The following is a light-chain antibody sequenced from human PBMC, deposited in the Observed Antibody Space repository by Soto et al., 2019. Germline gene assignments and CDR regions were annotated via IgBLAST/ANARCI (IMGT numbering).Light chain of an antibody. V-gene: IGKV3-11*01. J-gene: IGKJ5*01. CDR1: QSVSSY. Sequence: IVMTQSPATLSLSPGERATLSWWASQSVSSYLAWYQQKPGQAPRLLIYDASNRATGIPARFSGSGSGTDFILTIDSLEPEDFAVYYCQQRMDWPITFGQGTRLEIK. CDR2: DAS. CDR3: QQRMDWPIT.